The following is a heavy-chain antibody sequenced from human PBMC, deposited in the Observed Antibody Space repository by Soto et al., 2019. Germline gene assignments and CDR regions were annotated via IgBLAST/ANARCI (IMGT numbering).Heavy chain of an antibody. J-gene: IGHJ5*02. V-gene: IGHV4-39*01. CDR2: FYSGST. D-gene: IGHD6-13*01. CDR1: GASISSRSSY. Sequence: SETLSLTCIVSGASISSRSSYWGWIRQPPGKGLEWVGTFYSGSTYNNPSLKSRVTISVDTSKNQFSLKLSSVAAEDTAIYYCATTRGIAVGGSFDHWGQGTLVTVS. CDR3: ATTRGIAVGGSFDH.